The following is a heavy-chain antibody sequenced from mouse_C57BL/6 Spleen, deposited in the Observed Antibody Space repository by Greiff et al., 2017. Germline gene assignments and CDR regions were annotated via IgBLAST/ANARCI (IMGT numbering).Heavy chain of an antibody. V-gene: IGHV1-78*01. CDR2: IYPRDGST. CDR1: GYTFTDHT. CDR3: ARNYGSSYKYVEV. D-gene: IGHD1-1*01. J-gene: IGHJ1*03. Sequence: QVQLQQSDAELVKPGASVKISCKVSGYTFTDHTIHWMKQRPEQGLEWIGYIYPRDGSTKYTEKFKGKATFTADKSSSTAYMQLNSLTSEDSAVYICARNYGSSYKYVEVWGTGTTVTVSS.